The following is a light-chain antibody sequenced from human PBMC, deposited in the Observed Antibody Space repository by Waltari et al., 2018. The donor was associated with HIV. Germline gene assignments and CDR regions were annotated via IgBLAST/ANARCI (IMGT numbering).Light chain of an antibody. J-gene: IGLJ3*02. Sequence: QSALTPPPSASEPPRQSVTISCPGTSSDVGGCNYVSWYQHHPGKAPKLMIYEVSKRPSGVPERFSGSKSGSTASLTVSGLQAEDEADYYCSSYAGSNNRWVFGGGTKLTAL. CDR3: SSYAGSNNRWV. V-gene: IGLV2-8*01. CDR2: EVS. CDR1: SSDVGGCNY.